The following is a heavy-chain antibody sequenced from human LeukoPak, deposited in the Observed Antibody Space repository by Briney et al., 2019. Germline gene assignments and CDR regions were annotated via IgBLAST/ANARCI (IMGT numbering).Heavy chain of an antibody. CDR2: ISYDGSNK. CDR1: GFTFSSYG. D-gene: IGHD6-19*01. V-gene: IGHV3-30*18. CDR3: AKGIAVEN. Sequence: GGALRLSCAASGFTFSSYGMHWGRQAPGKGLEWVAVISYDGSNKYYADSVKGRVTISRDNSKNTLYLQMNSLRAEDTAVYYCAKGIAVENWGQGTLVTVSS. J-gene: IGHJ4*02.